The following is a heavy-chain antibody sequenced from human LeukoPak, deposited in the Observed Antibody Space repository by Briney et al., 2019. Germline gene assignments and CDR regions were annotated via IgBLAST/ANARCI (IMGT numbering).Heavy chain of an antibody. CDR3: ARGVLGWTQHDAFDI. CDR1: GYTFISYH. D-gene: IGHD5-18*01. J-gene: IGHJ3*02. Sequence: GASVKVSCKASGYTFISYHITWVRRAPGQGLEWMGWISAYNGNTNYAQKLQGRVTMTTDTSTNTAYMELRSLTSDDTAVYYCARGVLGWTQHDAFDIWGQGTMVTVSS. V-gene: IGHV1-18*04. CDR2: ISAYNGNT.